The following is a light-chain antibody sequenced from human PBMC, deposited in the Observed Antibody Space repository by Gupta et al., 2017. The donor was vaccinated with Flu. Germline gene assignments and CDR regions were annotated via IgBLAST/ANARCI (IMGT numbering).Light chain of an antibody. CDR1: QDISNY. J-gene: IGKJ2*01. CDR2: SAS. CDR3: LQYNSAPYT. Sequence: PSSLSASVGDSVTITCRASQDISNYLAWYQQTPGKVPKPLISSASTVQSGVPSRFSGSGSGAVFTLTISSLQPEDVATYYCLQYNSAPYTFGQGTKLEIK. V-gene: IGKV1-27*01.